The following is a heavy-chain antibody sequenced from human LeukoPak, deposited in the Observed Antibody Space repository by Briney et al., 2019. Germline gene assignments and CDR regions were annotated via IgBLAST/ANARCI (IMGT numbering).Heavy chain of an antibody. CDR1: GFIFSSYG. CDR2: IRYDGSNT. J-gene: IGHJ6*03. V-gene: IGHV3-30*02. Sequence: GGSLRLSCAASGFIFSSYGMHWVRQAPGKGLEWVAFIRYDGSNTYYADSVKGRFTISRDNSKNTLYLQMNSLRAEDTAVYYCARGPYDSSGYYFYYYYYMDVWGKGTTVTISS. CDR3: ARGPYDSSGYYFYYYYYMDV. D-gene: IGHD3-22*01.